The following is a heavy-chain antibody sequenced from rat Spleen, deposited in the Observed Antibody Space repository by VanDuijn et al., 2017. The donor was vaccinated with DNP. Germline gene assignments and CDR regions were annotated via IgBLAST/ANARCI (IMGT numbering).Heavy chain of an antibody. V-gene: IGHV5S13*01. CDR2: ISTSGEDT. Sequence: EVQLVESGGGLVQPGRSLKLSCVASGFTFSKYGMAWVRQAPTKGLEWVASISTSGEDTYYRDSVKGRFTISRDNAKNTLSLHMDSLRSEDTATYYCVTENTGVRDWGQGVMVTVSS. CDR3: VTENTGVRD. J-gene: IGHJ2*01. D-gene: IGHD4-1*01. CDR1: GFTFSKYG.